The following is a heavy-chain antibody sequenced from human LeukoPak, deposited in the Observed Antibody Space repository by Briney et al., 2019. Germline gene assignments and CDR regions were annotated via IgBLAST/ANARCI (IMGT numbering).Heavy chain of an antibody. Sequence: GGSLRLSCAASGFTFSNYAMSWVRQAPGKGLEWVSAISAGAISTYYADSVKGRFTISRDNSKDTLFLQMSSLRAEDAAVYYCAKESNGYRLFDYWGRGTLVTVSS. D-gene: IGHD5-24*01. CDR2: ISAGAIST. CDR3: AKESNGYRLFDY. V-gene: IGHV3-23*01. J-gene: IGHJ4*02. CDR1: GFTFSNYA.